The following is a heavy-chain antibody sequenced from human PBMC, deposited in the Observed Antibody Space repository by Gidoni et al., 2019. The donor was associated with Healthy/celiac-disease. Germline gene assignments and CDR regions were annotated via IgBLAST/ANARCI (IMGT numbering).Heavy chain of an antibody. D-gene: IGHD2-2*01. V-gene: IGHV4-61*02. J-gene: IGHJ3*02. CDR3: VADCSSTSCFDAFDI. CDR1: GGSISSGSYY. Sequence: QVQLQESGPGLVKPSQTLSLTCTVSGGSISSGSYYWSWIRQPAGKGLEWIGRIYTSGSTNYNPSLKSRVTISVDTSKNQFSLKLSSVTAADTAVYYCVADCSSTSCFDAFDIWGKGTMVTVSS. CDR2: IYTSGST.